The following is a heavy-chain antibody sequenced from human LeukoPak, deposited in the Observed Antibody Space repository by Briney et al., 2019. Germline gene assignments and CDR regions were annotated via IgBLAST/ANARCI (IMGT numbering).Heavy chain of an antibody. CDR3: ARGGSDILTQHDY. Sequence: GGSLRLSCVASGFTFKSYGMHWVRQAPGRGLEWVSSISSSSRYIYYADSVKGRFTISRDNAKNSLYLQMNSLRAEDTAVYYCARGGSDILTQHDYWGQGTLVTVSS. CDR1: GFTFKSYG. V-gene: IGHV3-21*01. J-gene: IGHJ4*02. D-gene: IGHD3-9*01. CDR2: ISSSSRYI.